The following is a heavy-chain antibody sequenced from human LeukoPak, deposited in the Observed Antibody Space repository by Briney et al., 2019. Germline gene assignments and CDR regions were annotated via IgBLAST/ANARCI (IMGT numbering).Heavy chain of an antibody. Sequence: GGSLRLSCAASGFTFSSYAMTWVRQAPGKGLEWISAISGSGSSTYYADSVKGRFTISRDNSKNTLYLQMNSLRAEDTAVYYCAKGGSGTYYGIDYWGQGTLVTVSS. CDR2: ISGSGSST. D-gene: IGHD1-26*01. J-gene: IGHJ4*02. V-gene: IGHV3-23*01. CDR1: GFTFSSYA. CDR3: AKGGSGTYYGIDY.